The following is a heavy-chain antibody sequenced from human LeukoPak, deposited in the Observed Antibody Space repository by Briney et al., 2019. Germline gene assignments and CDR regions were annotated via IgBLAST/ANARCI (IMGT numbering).Heavy chain of an antibody. CDR3: ARGYSGYDLDYFFDY. J-gene: IGHJ4*02. CDR1: GYTFTGYY. Sequence: GASVKVSCKASGYTFTGYYMHWVRQAPGQGLEWMGWIHAGNGNTKYSQEFQGRVTITRDTSASTAYMELSSLRSEDMAVYYCARGYSGYDLDYFFDYWGQGTLVTVSS. CDR2: IHAGNGNT. V-gene: IGHV1-3*03. D-gene: IGHD5-12*01.